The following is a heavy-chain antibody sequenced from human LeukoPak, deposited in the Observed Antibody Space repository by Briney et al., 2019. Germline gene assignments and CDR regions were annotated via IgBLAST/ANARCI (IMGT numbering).Heavy chain of an antibody. Sequence: ASVKVSCKASGYTFTSYDINWVRQATGRGLEWMGWMNPNSGNTGYAQKFQGRVTMTRNTSISTAYMELSSLRSEDTAVYYCARGRGQLVRTGFDYWGQGTLVTVSS. V-gene: IGHV1-8*01. J-gene: IGHJ4*02. CDR3: ARGRGQLVRTGFDY. D-gene: IGHD6-6*01. CDR1: GYTFTSYD. CDR2: MNPNSGNT.